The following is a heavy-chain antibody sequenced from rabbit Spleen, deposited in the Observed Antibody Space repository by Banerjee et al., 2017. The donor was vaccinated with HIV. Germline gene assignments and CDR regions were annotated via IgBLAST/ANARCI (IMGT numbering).Heavy chain of an antibody. CDR1: GFSFSGSSY. Sequence: LEESGGDLVKPGASLTLTCTASGFSFSGSSYMCWVRQAPGKGLEWIACIDAGSSGFTYFASWAKGRFTISKTSSTTVTLQMTSLTAADTATYFCARDTSSSFSSYGMDLWGPGTLVTVS. J-gene: IGHJ6*01. D-gene: IGHD1-1*01. CDR3: ARDTSSSFSSYGMDL. CDR2: IDAGSSGFT. V-gene: IGHV1S40*01.